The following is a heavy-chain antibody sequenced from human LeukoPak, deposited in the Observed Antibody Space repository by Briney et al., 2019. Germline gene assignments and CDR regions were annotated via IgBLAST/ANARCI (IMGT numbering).Heavy chain of an antibody. CDR2: VRNKASSYTT. CDR3: VRDSTNFYFDY. Sequence: PGGSLRLSCAASGFTFSDRNMDWFRQAPGQGLEWVGRVRNKASSYTTEYAAPVKGRFTVSRDDSKNSLYLQMNSLRTEDTAVYYCVRDSTNFYFDYWGQGTLVTVSS. D-gene: IGHD1/OR15-1a*01. V-gene: IGHV3-72*01. CDR1: GFTFSDRN. J-gene: IGHJ4*02.